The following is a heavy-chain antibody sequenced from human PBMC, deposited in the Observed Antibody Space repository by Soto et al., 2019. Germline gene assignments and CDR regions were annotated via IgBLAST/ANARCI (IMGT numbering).Heavy chain of an antibody. CDR1: GGTLDNFI. V-gene: IGHV1-69*01. D-gene: IGHD1-7*01. CDR2: IVPMLGTP. CDR3: ARNGTYCSCLSQYSGMDV. J-gene: IGHJ6*02. Sequence: QVQLVQSGAEVKEPGSSVRVSCKASGGTLDNFIMNWVRQTPGQGLEWMGGIVPMLGTPTYAEKFKGRVTIHATGSTSTMYMEVTSLRSEDTAIYYCARNGTYCSCLSQYSGMDVWGQGTTVTVSS.